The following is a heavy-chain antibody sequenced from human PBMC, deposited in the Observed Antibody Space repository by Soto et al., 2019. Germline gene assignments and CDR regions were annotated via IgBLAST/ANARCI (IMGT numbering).Heavy chain of an antibody. CDR2: INHSGNT. Sequence: TLSLTCAVYGGSFSGYYWSWIRQPPGKGLEWIGEINHSGNTNYNPSLKSRVTISVDTSKNQFSLKLSSVTAADTAVYYCTSSWGSSQFILGELPTSGGWFDPWGQGTLVTVSS. CDR1: GGSFSGYY. D-gene: IGHD3-16*01. J-gene: IGHJ5*02. V-gene: IGHV4-34*01. CDR3: TSSWGSSQFILGELPTSGGWFDP.